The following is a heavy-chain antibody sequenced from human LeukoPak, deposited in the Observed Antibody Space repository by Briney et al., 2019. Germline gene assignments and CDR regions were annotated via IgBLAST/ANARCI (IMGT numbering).Heavy chain of an antibody. CDR2: IRHDGINK. D-gene: IGHD3-16*01. CDR3: VQDTPGYGGDDFVS. J-gene: IGHJ4*02. Sequence: GGSLRLSCASSGFTFSHYAMHWVRQAPGKGLEWVGFIRHDGINKFYADSMKGRFTISRDNSKNILYLQLSSLRAEDTAVYYYVQDTPGYGGDDFVSWGQGTLVTVSS. V-gene: IGHV3-30*02. CDR1: GFTFSHYA.